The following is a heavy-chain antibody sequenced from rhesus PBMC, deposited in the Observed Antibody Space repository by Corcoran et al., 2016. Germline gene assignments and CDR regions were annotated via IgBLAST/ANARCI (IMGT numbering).Heavy chain of an antibody. J-gene: IGHJ4*01. D-gene: IGHD1-20*01. CDR1: GASISSSW. CDR2: IIGNGGNIY. V-gene: IGHV4-80*01. Sequence: QVQLQESGPGLVKPSETLSLTCPVSGASISSSWWRWIRPPPAQGLEWIGEIIGNGGNIYYYNPSLKSRVTISKDASKNQLSLKLHSVTAADTAVYYCARARGRNNFLRYYYEYWGPGILVTVSS. CDR3: ARARGRNNFLRYYYEY.